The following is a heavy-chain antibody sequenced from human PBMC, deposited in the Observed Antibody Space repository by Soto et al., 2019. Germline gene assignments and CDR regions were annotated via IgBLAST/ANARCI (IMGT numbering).Heavy chain of an antibody. J-gene: IGHJ4*02. CDR3: ARTHSSSSGEDFNY. CDR2: MNPNSGNT. Sequence: QVQLVQSGAEVKKPGASVKVSCKASGYTFTSYDINWVRQATGQGLEWMGWMNPNSGNTGYAQKFQGRVTMTRDTSISTAYMELSSLKSEDTAVYYCARTHSSSSGEDFNYWGQGTLVTVSS. V-gene: IGHV1-8*01. D-gene: IGHD6-6*01. CDR1: GYTFTSYD.